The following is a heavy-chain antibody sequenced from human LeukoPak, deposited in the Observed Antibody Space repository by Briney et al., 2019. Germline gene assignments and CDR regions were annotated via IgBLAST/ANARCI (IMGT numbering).Heavy chain of an antibody. D-gene: IGHD1-1*01. CDR1: GFPFIDYS. CDR3: ARDHNYAFDN. CDR2: IGISSGNT. J-gene: IGHJ4*02. Sequence: GGSLRLSCAASGFPFIDYSMNWVRQAPGKGLEWISYIGISSGNTKYADSVKGRFTISRDYAKNSLYLQMNSLRVEDTAVYFCARDHNYAFDNWGQGTLVIVSS. V-gene: IGHV3-11*06.